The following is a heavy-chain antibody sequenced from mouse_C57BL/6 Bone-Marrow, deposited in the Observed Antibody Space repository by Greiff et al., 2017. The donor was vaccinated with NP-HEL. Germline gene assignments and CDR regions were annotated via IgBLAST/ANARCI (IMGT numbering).Heavy chain of an antibody. CDR1: GFNIKDDY. V-gene: IGHV14-4*01. CDR3: TTDYYAMDY. Sequence: VHVKQSGAELVRPGASVKLSCTASGFNIKDDYMHWVKQRPEQGLEWIGWIDPENGDTKYASKFQGKATITADTSSNTAYLQLSSLTSEDTAVYYCTTDYYAMDYWGQGTSVTVSS. CDR2: IDPENGDT. J-gene: IGHJ4*01.